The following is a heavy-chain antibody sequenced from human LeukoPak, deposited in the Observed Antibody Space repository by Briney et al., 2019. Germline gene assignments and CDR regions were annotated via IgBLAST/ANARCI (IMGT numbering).Heavy chain of an antibody. CDR2: IYSGGST. J-gene: IGHJ6*02. CDR3: ARDSRYCSSTSCYTDYYYGMDV. V-gene: IGHV3-53*01. CDR1: VFTVSSNY. D-gene: IGHD2-2*02. Sequence: GGSLRLSCAASVFTVSSNYMSWVRQAPGKGLEWVSVIYSGGSTYYADSVKGRFTISRDNSKNTLYLQMSSLRAEDTAVYYCARDSRYCSSTSCYTDYYYGMDVWGQGTTVTVSS.